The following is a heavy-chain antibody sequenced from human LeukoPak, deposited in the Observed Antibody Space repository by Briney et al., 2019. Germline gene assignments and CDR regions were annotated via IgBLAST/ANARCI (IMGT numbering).Heavy chain of an antibody. V-gene: IGHV3-23*01. CDR2: ISGSGGST. CDR1: GFTFSSYA. J-gene: IGHJ3*02. CDR3: AKAQNYDSSGYQDAFDI. Sequence: GGSLRLSCAASGFTFSSYAMSWVRQAPGQGLEWVSAISGSGGSTYYADSVKGRFTISRDNSENTLYLQMNSLRAEDTAVYYCAKAQNYDSSGYQDAFDIWGQGTMVTVSS. D-gene: IGHD3-22*01.